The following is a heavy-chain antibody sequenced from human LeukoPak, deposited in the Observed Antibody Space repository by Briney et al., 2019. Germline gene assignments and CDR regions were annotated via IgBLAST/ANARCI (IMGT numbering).Heavy chain of an antibody. CDR1: GFTFSSYG. V-gene: IGHV3-33*01. CDR3: ARNSPYDFPYYFDY. Sequence: GGSLRLSCAASGFTFSSYGMHWVRQVPGKGLEWVAVIWYDGSNKYYADSVKGRFTISRDNSKNTLSLQMNSLRAEDTAVYYCARNSPYDFPYYFDYWGQGTLVTVSS. J-gene: IGHJ4*02. D-gene: IGHD3-3*01. CDR2: IWYDGSNK.